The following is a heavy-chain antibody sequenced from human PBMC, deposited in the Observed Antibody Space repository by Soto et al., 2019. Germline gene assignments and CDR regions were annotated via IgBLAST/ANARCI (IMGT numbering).Heavy chain of an antibody. D-gene: IGHD3-22*01. Sequence: GRSLRLSCAASGFTFSTYSMNWARQAPGKGLEWVSSISSSSSYIYYADSVKGRFTISRDNAKNSLYLQMNSLRAEDTAVYYCARYDSSGYYWPYYYYGMDVWGQGTTVTVSS. CDR1: GFTFSTYS. CDR3: ARYDSSGYYWPYYYYGMDV. J-gene: IGHJ6*02. V-gene: IGHV3-21*01. CDR2: ISSSSSYI.